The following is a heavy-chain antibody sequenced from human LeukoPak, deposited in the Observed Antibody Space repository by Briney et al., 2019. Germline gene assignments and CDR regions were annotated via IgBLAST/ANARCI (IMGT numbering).Heavy chain of an antibody. D-gene: IGHD6-19*01. J-gene: IGHJ3*02. V-gene: IGHV3-20*01. CDR2: INWNGGST. CDR3: ARRIAVAGTDAFDI. Sequence: TGGSLRLSCAASGFTFDDYGMSWVRQAPGKGLEWVSGINWNGGSTGYADSVKGRFTISRGNAKNSLYLQMNSLRAEDTALYHCARRIAVAGTDAFDIWGQGTMVTVSS. CDR1: GFTFDDYG.